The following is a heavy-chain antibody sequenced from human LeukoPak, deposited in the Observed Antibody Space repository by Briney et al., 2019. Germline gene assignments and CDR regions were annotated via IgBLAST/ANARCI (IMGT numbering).Heavy chain of an antibody. D-gene: IGHD3-22*01. V-gene: IGHV3-21*01. Sequence: GGSLRLSCAASGFTFNSYSMNWFRQAPGKGLEWVSSISSSSRFIYYADSVKGRFTISRDNAKNSLYLQMNSLRAEDTAVYYCAREYYYDSSGRFDYWGQGTLVTVSS. J-gene: IGHJ4*02. CDR3: AREYYYDSSGRFDY. CDR2: ISSSSRFI. CDR1: GFTFNSYS.